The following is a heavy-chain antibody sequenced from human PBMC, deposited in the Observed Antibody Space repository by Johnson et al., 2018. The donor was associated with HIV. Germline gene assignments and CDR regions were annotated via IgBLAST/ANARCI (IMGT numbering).Heavy chain of an antibody. CDR3: ARDGAADNAFDI. CDR1: GFTFSGYW. D-gene: IGHD3-16*01. V-gene: IGHV3-74*01. CDR2: INPDGSST. J-gene: IGHJ3*02. Sequence: EVQLVESGGGLVQPGGSLRLSCAASGFTFSGYWVYWVRQAPGKGLVWVSRINPDGSSTDYADSVKGRFPISRDNAKNTLYLQMNSLRAEDTAVYYCARDGAADNAFDIWGQGTMVTVSS.